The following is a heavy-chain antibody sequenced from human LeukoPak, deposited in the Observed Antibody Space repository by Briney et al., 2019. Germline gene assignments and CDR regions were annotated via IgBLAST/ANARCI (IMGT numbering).Heavy chain of an antibody. J-gene: IGHJ4*02. CDR1: GFTFSSYA. CDR3: SRDFYFGGGFYYFYF. CDR2: ISYDGSNK. Sequence: PGGSLRLSCAASGFTFSSYAMHWVRQAPGQGLEWVAVISYDGSNKYYADSVKGRFTISRDNSKNTLYLQMNSLRAEDTAVYYCSRDFYFGGGFYYFYFWGQGTLVTVSS. V-gene: IGHV3-30-3*01. D-gene: IGHD2-21*01.